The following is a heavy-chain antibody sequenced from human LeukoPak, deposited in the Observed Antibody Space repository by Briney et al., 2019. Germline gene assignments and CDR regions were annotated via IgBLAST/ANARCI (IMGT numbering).Heavy chain of an antibody. V-gene: IGHV1-2*02. CDR2: INPNSGGT. Sequence: GASVKVSCKASGYTFTGYYMHWVRQAPGQGLEWMGWINPNSGGTNYAQKFQGRVTMTRDTSISTAYMELSRLRSDDTAVYYCARDATTVTTQWNHYGMDVWGQGTTVTVSS. D-gene: IGHD4-17*01. CDR3: ARDATTVTTQWNHYGMDV. CDR1: GYTFTGYY. J-gene: IGHJ6*02.